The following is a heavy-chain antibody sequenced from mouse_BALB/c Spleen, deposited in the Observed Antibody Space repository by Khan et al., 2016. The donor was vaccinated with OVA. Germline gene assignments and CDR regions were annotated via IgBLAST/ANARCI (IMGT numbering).Heavy chain of an antibody. J-gene: IGHJ3*01. V-gene: IGHV1S132*01. CDR1: GYIFTSYW. CDR2: IYPGTGSI. CDR3: ARGSGFCNYIDY. Sequence: QVQLKQSGGDLVRPGASVKLSCKTSGYIFTSYWIHWVKQWSGQGLEWIARIYPGTGSIYYNENFKDKATLTADISSSTAYMQLGSLKSEDSAVYLCARGSGFCNYIDYWGQGTLVTVSA. D-gene: IGHD2-1*01.